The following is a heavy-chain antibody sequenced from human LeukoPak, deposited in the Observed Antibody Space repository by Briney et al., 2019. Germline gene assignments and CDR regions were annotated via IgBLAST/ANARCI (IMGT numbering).Heavy chain of an antibody. Sequence: SEPLSLTCTVSGASISSTIYYWGWIRQPPGKGLEWIGNIYYTGITYNNPSLKSRVTISVDTSKNQFSLKLSSVTAADTAVYYCARDLRFSGRGFGELFYWGQGTLVTVSS. CDR3: ARDLRFSGRGFGELFY. V-gene: IGHV4-39*07. CDR2: IYYTGIT. D-gene: IGHD3-10*01. CDR1: GASISSTIYY. J-gene: IGHJ4*02.